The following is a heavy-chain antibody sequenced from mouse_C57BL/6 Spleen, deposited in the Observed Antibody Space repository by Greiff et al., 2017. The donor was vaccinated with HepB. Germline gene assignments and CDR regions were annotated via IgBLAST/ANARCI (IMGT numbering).Heavy chain of an antibody. CDR1: GYTFTSYW. CDR3: ARSYYYGSSYWYFDV. CDR2: IDPSDSYT. Sequence: VQLQQPGAELVKPGASVKLSCKASGYTFTSYWMQWVKQRPGQGLEWIGEIDPSDSYTNYNQKFKGKSTLTVDKSSSTAYMQLSSLTSEDSAVYYCARSYYYGSSYWYFDVWGTGTTVTVSS. D-gene: IGHD1-1*01. J-gene: IGHJ1*03. V-gene: IGHV1-50*01.